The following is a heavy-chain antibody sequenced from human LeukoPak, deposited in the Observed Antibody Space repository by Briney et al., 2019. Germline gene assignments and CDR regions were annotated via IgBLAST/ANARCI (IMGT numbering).Heavy chain of an antibody. D-gene: IGHD6-13*01. V-gene: IGHV3-30*03. CDR2: ISYDGSNK. CDR3: ARDHSSSWTFDY. Sequence: GRSLRLSCAASGFTFSSYGMHWVRQAPGKGLEWVAVISYDGSNKYYADSVKGRFTISRDNSKDTLYLQMNSLRDEDTAVYYCARDHSSSWTFDYWGQGTLVTVSS. CDR1: GFTFSSYG. J-gene: IGHJ4*02.